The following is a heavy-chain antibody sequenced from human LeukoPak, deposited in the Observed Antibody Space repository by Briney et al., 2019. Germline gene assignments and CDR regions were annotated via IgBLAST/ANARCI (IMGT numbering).Heavy chain of an antibody. CDR1: GFIFSSYA. CDR3: AKEGGYSGYQWVWFDP. Sequence: GGSLRLSCVGSGFIFSSYAMSWVRQPQGKGLERVSIISGSGCTIYYADSVKGRLSLSRDNFKNMLHLQMNSLRAEDTAVYYCAKEGGYSGYQWVWFDPWGQGTLVTVSS. D-gene: IGHD5-12*01. J-gene: IGHJ5*02. CDR2: ISGSGCTI. V-gene: IGHV3-23*01.